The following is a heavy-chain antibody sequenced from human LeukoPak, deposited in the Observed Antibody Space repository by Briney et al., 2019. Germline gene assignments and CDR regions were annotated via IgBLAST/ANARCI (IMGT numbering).Heavy chain of an antibody. CDR3: ARITARLLLGDRTSGPCDF. Sequence: GGSLRLSCAASGFTFSDYYMTWVRQAPGKGLQWVSAIGNSGGVTYYADSVKGRFTISRDNSKNTVYLHMNSLRPEDTALYYCARITARLLLGDRTSGPCDFWGRGTLVTVSS. CDR1: GFTFSDYY. D-gene: IGHD3-16*01. J-gene: IGHJ4*02. CDR2: IGNSGGVT. V-gene: IGHV3-23*01.